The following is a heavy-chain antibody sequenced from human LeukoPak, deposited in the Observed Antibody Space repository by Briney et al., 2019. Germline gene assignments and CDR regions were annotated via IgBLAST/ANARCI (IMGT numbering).Heavy chain of an antibody. CDR3: ARDRVAAAGTNWFDP. Sequence: GGSLRLSCAASGFTFSSYWMSWVRQAPGKGLEWVANIKQDGSEKYYVDSVKGRFTISRDNAKSSLYLQMNSLRAEDTAVYYCARDRVAAAGTNWFDPWGQGTLVTVSS. D-gene: IGHD6-13*01. CDR2: IKQDGSEK. V-gene: IGHV3-7*03. J-gene: IGHJ5*02. CDR1: GFTFSSYW.